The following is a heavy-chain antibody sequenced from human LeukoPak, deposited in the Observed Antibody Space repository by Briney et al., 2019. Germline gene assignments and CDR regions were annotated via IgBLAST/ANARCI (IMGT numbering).Heavy chain of an antibody. J-gene: IGHJ4*02. Sequence: GGSLRLSCEASGFTFSTYNMNWVRQAPGKRLEWVSSITSSSSYAFYADPVKGRFTISRDNAKNSLYLQMNSLRAEDTAVYYCARILDSAWGELGYWGQGTLVTVSS. D-gene: IGHD6-19*01. CDR1: GFTFSTYN. CDR2: ITSSSSYA. CDR3: ARILDSAWGELGY. V-gene: IGHV3-21*01.